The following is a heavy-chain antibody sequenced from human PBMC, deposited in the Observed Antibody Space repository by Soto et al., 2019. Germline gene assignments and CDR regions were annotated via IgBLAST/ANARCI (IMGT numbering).Heavy chain of an antibody. CDR3: ARSMVRGVKVWFDP. D-gene: IGHD3-10*01. Sequence: SETLSLTCAVSGGSISSGGYSWSWVRQPPGKGLEWIGYIYHSGSNYYNPSLKSPVTISVDRSKNQFSLKLSSVTAADTAVYYCARSMVRGVKVWFDPWGQGTLVTVSS. CDR1: GGSISSGGYS. J-gene: IGHJ5*02. V-gene: IGHV4-30-2*01. CDR2: IYHSGSN.